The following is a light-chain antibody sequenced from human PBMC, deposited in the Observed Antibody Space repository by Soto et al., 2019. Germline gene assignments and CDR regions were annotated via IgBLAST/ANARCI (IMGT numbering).Light chain of an antibody. CDR3: HQYYKWPLT. J-gene: IGKJ4*01. Sequence: EIVMTQSPATLSVSPGERATLSCRASQSVSNNLAWYQQKPGQTPRLLIYDASTRATGIPARFSGSGSGTEFTLTISSLLSEDFAVYYCHQYYKWPLTFGGGTKVDIK. V-gene: IGKV3-15*01. CDR1: QSVSNN. CDR2: DAS.